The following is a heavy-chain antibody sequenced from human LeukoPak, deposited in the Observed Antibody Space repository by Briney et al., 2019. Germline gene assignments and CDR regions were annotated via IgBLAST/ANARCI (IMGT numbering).Heavy chain of an antibody. CDR3: TKGSNTWPSLFDY. Sequence: GGSLRLSCAASGFNIEDYTMHWVRQTPGQGLEWVSLINWDGGSTYYADAVKCRFAISRDNNKNSLYLQMISLRTDYTAWYYCTKGSNTWPSLFDYWGQGTLVTVSS. CDR1: GFNIEDYT. V-gene: IGHV3-43*01. J-gene: IGHJ4*02. D-gene: IGHD2-2*02. CDR2: INWDGGST.